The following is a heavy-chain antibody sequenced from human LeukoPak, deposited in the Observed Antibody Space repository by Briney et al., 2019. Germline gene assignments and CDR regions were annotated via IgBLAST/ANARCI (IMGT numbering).Heavy chain of an antibody. Sequence: GASVEVSCKASGYTSTGYYMHWVRQAPGQGLEWMGWINPNSGGTNYAQKFQGRVTMTRDTSISTAYMELSRLRSDDTAVYYCARIRITMVRGVTPHFDYWGQGTLVTVSS. CDR2: INPNSGGT. V-gene: IGHV1-2*02. CDR3: ARIRITMVRGVTPHFDY. J-gene: IGHJ4*02. CDR1: GYTSTGYY. D-gene: IGHD3-10*01.